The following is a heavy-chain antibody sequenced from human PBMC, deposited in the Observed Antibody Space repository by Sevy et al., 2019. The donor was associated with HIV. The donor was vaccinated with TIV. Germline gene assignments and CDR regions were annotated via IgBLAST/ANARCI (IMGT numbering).Heavy chain of an antibody. V-gene: IGHV3-30-3*01. CDR1: GFTFSSYA. Sequence: GGSLRLSCAASGFTFSSYAMHWVRQAPGKGLEWVAVISYDGSNKYYADSVKGRFTISRDNSKNMLYLQMNSLRAEDTAVYYCAREESITMVRGGGYYFDYWGQGTLVTVSS. CDR3: AREESITMVRGGGYYFDY. CDR2: ISYDGSNK. D-gene: IGHD3-10*01. J-gene: IGHJ4*02.